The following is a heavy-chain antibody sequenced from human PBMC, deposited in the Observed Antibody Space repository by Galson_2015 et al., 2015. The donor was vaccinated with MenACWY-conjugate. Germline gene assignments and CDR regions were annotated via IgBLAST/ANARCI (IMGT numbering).Heavy chain of an antibody. V-gene: IGHV5-51*01. CDR3: ARRSLGAPDY. J-gene: IGHJ4*02. CDR2: IYPYDSDT. D-gene: IGHD3-16*02. CDR1: GYSFINYW. Sequence: QSGAEVKKPGESLKIFCKASGYSFINYWIVWVRQMPGKGLESMGIIYPYDSDTRYNPSSQGQVNISADKSINTAYLHWSSLKASDTAIYYCARRSLGAPDYWGQGTLVTVSS.